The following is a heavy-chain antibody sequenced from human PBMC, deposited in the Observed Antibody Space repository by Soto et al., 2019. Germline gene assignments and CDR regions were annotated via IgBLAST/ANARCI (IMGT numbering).Heavy chain of an antibody. CDR2: ISGSGVST. V-gene: IGHV3-23*01. Sequence: GGSLRLSCAASGFAFSSYAMSWVRQAPGKGPEWVSAISGSGVSTYYADSVKGRLTISRDNSKNTLYLQMNSLRAEDTAVYYCAKSPGMYYYDSSGYYHYDYWGQGTLVTVSS. CDR1: GFAFSSYA. CDR3: AKSPGMYYYDSSGYYHYDY. D-gene: IGHD3-22*01. J-gene: IGHJ4*02.